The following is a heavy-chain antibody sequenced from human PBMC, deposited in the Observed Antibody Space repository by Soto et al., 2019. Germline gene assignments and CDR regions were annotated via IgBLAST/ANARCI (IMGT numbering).Heavy chain of an antibody. J-gene: IGHJ6*02. Sequence: LXLSCAASGFRCDDYNMHWVRQAPGKGLEWVSLITWNGGNKYYEDSVKGRFTISRDGTTQSVSLQMTSLKREDTGVYYCARETLSFGSALDVWGQGTTVTVSS. V-gene: IGHV3-43*01. D-gene: IGHD3-3*01. CDR1: GFRCDDYN. CDR3: ARETLSFGSALDV. CDR2: ITWNGGNK.